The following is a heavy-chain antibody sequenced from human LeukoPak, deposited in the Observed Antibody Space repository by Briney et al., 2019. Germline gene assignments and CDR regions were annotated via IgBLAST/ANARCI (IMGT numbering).Heavy chain of an antibody. CDR3: AKAYTTGLEP. D-gene: IGHD4-17*01. V-gene: IGHV3-30*02. Sequence: GRSLRLSCAASGFTFSSYGMHWVRQAPGKGLEWVAFIKYDGSNKHNAESVKGRFTISRDNSKNTLYLQMNSLRAEDTAVYYCAKAYTTGLEPWGQGTLVTVSS. J-gene: IGHJ5*02. CDR1: GFTFSSYG. CDR2: IKYDGSNK.